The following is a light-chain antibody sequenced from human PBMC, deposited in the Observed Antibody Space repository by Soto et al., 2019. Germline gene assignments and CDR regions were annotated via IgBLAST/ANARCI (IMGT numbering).Light chain of an antibody. V-gene: IGKV3-20*01. CDR2: GAS. J-gene: IGKJ5*01. CDR1: ESVIKY. CDR3: KQYSSSPPIT. Sequence: EIVLTQSPGTLSLSPGERATISCRASESVIKYLAWYQQKPGQDPRLLIHGASSRATGIPDSFSGSGSGTDFTLTITRLEPEYFAEYYCKQYSSSPPITFGQGTRLEIK.